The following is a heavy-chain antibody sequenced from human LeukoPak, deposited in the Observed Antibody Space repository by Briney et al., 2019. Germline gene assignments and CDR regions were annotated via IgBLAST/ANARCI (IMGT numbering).Heavy chain of an antibody. J-gene: IGHJ4*02. CDR3: ARESWSGSGIAPFDY. D-gene: IGHD6-13*01. CDR2: ISGSGGST. CDR1: GFTFSSYA. Sequence: PGGSLRLSCAASGFTFSSYAMSWVRQAPGKGLEWVSAISGSGGSTYYAGSAKGRFTISRDDAKNSLYLQINSLRAGDTAVHYCARESWSGSGIAPFDYWGQGTLVTVST. V-gene: IGHV3-23*01.